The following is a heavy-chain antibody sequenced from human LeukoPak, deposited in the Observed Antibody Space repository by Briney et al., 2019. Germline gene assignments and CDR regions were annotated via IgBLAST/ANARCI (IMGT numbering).Heavy chain of an antibody. D-gene: IGHD6-13*01. V-gene: IGHV4-34*01. CDR1: GGSFSGYY. CDR3: ARGKRWDSSSRTSYYYDMDV. CDR2: INHSGST. J-gene: IGHJ6*04. Sequence: SETLSLTCAVYGGSFSGYYWSWIRQPPGKGLEWIGEINHSGSTNYNPSLESRVTISVDTSKKQFSLKVSSVTAADTAVYYCARGKRWDSSSRTSYYYDMDVWGKGTTVTVSS.